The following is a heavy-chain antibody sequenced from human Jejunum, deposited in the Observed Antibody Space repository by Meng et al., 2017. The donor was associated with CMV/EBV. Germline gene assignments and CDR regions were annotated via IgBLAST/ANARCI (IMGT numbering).Heavy chain of an antibody. Sequence: GFPFSNYWISWVRQAPGKGLEWVANIKEDGSEKYYVDSVKGRFTISRDNAKKSLYLQMNSLRAEDTAVYYSAISPKDVLLPVAMTGWGQGTLVTVSS. CDR1: GFPFSNYW. D-gene: IGHD3-22*01. CDR3: AISPKDVLLPVAMTG. J-gene: IGHJ4*01. CDR2: IKEDGSEK. V-gene: IGHV3-7*03.